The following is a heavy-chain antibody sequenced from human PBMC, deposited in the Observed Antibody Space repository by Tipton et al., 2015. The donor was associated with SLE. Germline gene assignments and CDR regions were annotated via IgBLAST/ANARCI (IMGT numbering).Heavy chain of an antibody. J-gene: IGHJ4*02. CDR1: DASINSGDYY. CDR2: IYDGGNT. D-gene: IGHD3-3*02. CDR3: ARRSLLAVPK. V-gene: IGHV4-39*02. Sequence: TLSLTCTVSDASINSGDYYWVWIRQPPGKGLEWVGSIYDGGNTYYNPSLKSRVTISAATSNKHFSLKLSSVTAADTAVYYCARRSLLAVPKWGQGTLVTVSS.